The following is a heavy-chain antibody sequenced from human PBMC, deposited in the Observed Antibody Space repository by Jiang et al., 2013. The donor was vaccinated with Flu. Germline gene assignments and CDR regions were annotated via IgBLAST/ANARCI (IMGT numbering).Heavy chain of an antibody. Sequence: QLVESGGGLVQPGGSLRLSCAASGFTFSSYWMSWVRQAPGKGLEWVANIKQDGSEKYYVDSVKGRFTISRDNAKNSLYLQMNSLRAEDTAVYYCARFKGYCTNGVCRYYYYGMDVWGQGTTVTVSS. V-gene: IGHV3-7*03. CDR3: ARFKGYCTNGVCRYYYYGMDV. D-gene: IGHD2-8*01. CDR2: IKQDGSEK. J-gene: IGHJ6*02. CDR1: GFTFSSYW.